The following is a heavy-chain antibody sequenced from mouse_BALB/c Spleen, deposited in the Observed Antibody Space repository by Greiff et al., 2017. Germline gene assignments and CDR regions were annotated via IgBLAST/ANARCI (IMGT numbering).Heavy chain of an antibody. J-gene: IGHJ2*01. CDR1: GFTFSSYG. CDR3: ARDDGYYDYFDY. V-gene: IGHV5-6-3*01. Sequence: EVQLQESGGGLVQPGGSLKLSCAASGFTFSSYGMSWVRQTPDKRLELVATINSNGGSTYYPDSVKGRFTISRDNAKNTLYLQMSSLKSEDTAMYYCARDDGYYDYFDYWGQGTTLTVSS. D-gene: IGHD2-3*01. CDR2: INSNGGST.